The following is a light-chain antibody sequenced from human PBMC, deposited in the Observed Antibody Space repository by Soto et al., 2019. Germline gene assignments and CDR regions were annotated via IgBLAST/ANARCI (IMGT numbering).Light chain of an antibody. V-gene: IGKV2-30*02. CDR2: QVS. J-gene: IGKJ5*01. Sequence: DEVMTQSSLSLPVTLGQPSSISCISSQSLVHSSGNTYLNWFLQRPGHSPRRLIYQVSNRDSGVPDRFSGSGSGTDFTLKLSRVEAEDVGVSYCMQGTHWPPTFGQGTRLDI. CDR3: MQGTHWPPT. CDR1: QSLVHSSGNTY.